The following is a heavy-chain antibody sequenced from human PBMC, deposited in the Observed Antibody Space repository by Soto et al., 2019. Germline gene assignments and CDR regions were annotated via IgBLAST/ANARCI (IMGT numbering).Heavy chain of an antibody. D-gene: IGHD6-19*01. J-gene: IGHJ5*02. V-gene: IGHV1-3*01. CDR3: AREGSGWYDDNWFDP. Sequence: QVQLVQSGAEVKKPGASVKVSCKASGYTFTSYAMHWVRQAPGQRLEWMGWINAGNGNTKYSQKFQGRVTITRDTSASTAYMELSSLRSEDTAVYYWAREGSGWYDDNWFDPWGQGTLVTVSS. CDR1: GYTFTSYA. CDR2: INAGNGNT.